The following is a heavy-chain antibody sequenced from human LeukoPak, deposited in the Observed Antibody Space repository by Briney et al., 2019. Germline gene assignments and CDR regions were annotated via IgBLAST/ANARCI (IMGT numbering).Heavy chain of an antibody. J-gene: IGHJ4*02. D-gene: IGHD1-26*01. V-gene: IGHV3-33*06. Sequence: GGSLRLPCAASGFTFSSYGMHWVRQAPGRGLEWVAVIWYDGSNKYYADSVKGRFTISRDNSQNTLYLQMNSLRAEDTAVYYCAKARAKWELSLKFSYWGQGTLVTVSS. CDR3: AKARAKWELSLKFSY. CDR1: GFTFSSYG. CDR2: IWYDGSNK.